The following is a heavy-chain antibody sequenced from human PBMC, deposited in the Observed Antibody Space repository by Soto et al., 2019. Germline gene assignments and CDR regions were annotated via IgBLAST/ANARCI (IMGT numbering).Heavy chain of an antibody. CDR1: GGTFRNYP. Sequence: QVQLVQSGPEVKKPGSSVKVSCKASGGTFRNYPINWVRQAPGQGLEWMGSIFPLTDIPDYAQNFQARLTISADTSTSNAYMELNSLTSDDTAIYFCARGPLVVLNYFQSWGQGTLVTVSS. V-gene: IGHV1-69*02. CDR3: ARGPLVVLNYFQS. CDR2: IFPLTDIP. J-gene: IGHJ4*02.